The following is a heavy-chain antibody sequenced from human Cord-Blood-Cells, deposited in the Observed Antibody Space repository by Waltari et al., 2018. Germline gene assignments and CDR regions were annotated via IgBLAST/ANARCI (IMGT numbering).Heavy chain of an antibody. CDR1: GSSVSTNSLA. CDR2: TYYRSKWYN. V-gene: IGHV6-1*01. CDR3: ARDQDSGSYPGYFQH. J-gene: IGHJ1*01. Sequence: QVQLPHSGPGLVKPSQPLSLTFALSGSSVSTNSLAWNRISQSPSRGLEWLGRTYYRSKWYNDYAVSVKSRITINPDTSKNQFPLQLNSVTPEDTAVYYCARDQDSGSYPGYFQHWGQGTLVTVSS. D-gene: IGHD1-26*01.